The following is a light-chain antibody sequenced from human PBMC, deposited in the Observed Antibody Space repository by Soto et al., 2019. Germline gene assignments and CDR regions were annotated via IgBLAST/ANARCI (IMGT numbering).Light chain of an antibody. CDR2: AGS. CDR3: CSYAGSSTVV. J-gene: IGLJ2*01. CDR1: SSDVGSYNL. Sequence: QSALTQPASVSGSPGQSITISCTGTSSDVGSYNLVSWYQQHPGKAPNLMIYAGSKRPSGVSNRFSGSKSGNTASLTISGLQAEDEADYYCCSYAGSSTVVFGGGTKGTVL. V-gene: IGLV2-23*01.